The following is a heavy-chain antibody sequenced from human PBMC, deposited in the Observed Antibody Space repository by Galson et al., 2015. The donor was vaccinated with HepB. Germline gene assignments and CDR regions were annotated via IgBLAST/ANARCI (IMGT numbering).Heavy chain of an antibody. V-gene: IGHV3-30*18. D-gene: IGHD6-19*01. J-gene: IGHJ4*02. Sequence: SLRLSCAASGFTFSSYGMHWVRQAPGKGLEWVAVISYDGSNKYYADSVKGRFTISRDNSKNTLYLQMNSLRAEDTAVYYCAKTEVAEYSSGWRQYYFDYWGQGTLVTVSS. CDR3: AKTEVAEYSSGWRQYYFDY. CDR2: ISYDGSNK. CDR1: GFTFSSYG.